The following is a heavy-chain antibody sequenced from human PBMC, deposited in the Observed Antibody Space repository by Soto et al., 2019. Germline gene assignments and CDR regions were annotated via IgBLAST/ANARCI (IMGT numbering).Heavy chain of an antibody. CDR3: ATRRSGYPLGY. CDR1: GGSFSGYY. CDR2: INHSGST. Sequence: SETLSLTCAVYGGSFSGYYWSWIRQPPGKGLEWIGEINHSGSTNYNPSLKSRVTISVDTSKNQLSLKLSSVTAADTAVYYCATRRSGYPLGYWGQGTLVTVSS. V-gene: IGHV4-34*01. J-gene: IGHJ4*02. D-gene: IGHD3-22*01.